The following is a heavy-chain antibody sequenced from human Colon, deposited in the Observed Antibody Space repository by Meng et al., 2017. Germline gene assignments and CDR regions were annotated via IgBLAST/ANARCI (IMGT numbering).Heavy chain of an antibody. Sequence: QLQLQESGPGLVKPSQTLSLAFTVSGDSVTSGSYHWSWIRQPPGKGLEWIGYIHHSGITYYNPSLRSRLIISIDTSKRQLSLTLNSVTAADTALYYCATIQSSLHFFDYWGQGTLVTVSS. J-gene: IGHJ4*02. CDR3: ATIQSSLHFFDY. D-gene: IGHD5-18*01. V-gene: IGHV4-30-4*01. CDR2: IHHSGIT. CDR1: GDSVTSGSYH.